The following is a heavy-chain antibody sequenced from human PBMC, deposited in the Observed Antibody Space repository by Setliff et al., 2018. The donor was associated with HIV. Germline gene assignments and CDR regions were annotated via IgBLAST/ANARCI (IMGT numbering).Heavy chain of an antibody. D-gene: IGHD2-2*02. CDR3: ARQERYCTSADCYRYFNY. V-gene: IGHV4-39*01. CDR1: GDSTSSSSSY. CDR2: IYYSGST. J-gene: IGHJ4*02. Sequence: SETLSLTCTVSGDSTSSSSSYWGWIRQPPGKGLEWIGSIYYSGSTYYNPSLKSRVTISVDTSRNQFSLKLTSVTAADTALYFCARQERYCTSADCYRYFNYWGQGTLVTVSS.